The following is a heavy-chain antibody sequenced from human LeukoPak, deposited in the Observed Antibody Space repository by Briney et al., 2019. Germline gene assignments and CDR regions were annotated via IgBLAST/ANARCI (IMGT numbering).Heavy chain of an antibody. CDR3: ARHLQPLGIAAAGTEFDY. CDR2: IYYSGST. Sequence: SETLSLTCTVSGGSISSSSYYWGWIRHPPGKGLEWIGSIYYSGSTYYNPSLKSRVNISVDTSKNQFSLKLSSVTAADTAVYYCARHLQPLGIAAAGTEFDYWGQGTLVTVSS. CDR1: GGSISSSSYY. D-gene: IGHD6-13*01. J-gene: IGHJ4*02. V-gene: IGHV4-39*01.